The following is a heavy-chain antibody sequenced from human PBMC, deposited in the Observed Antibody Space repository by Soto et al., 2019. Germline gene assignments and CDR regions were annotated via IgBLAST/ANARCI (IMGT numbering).Heavy chain of an antibody. CDR2: IYRTGST. CDR1: GGSFTSNNW. Sequence: SETLSLTCAVSGGSFTSNNWWTWVRQPPGQGLEWIGEIYRTGSTNYNPSLKSRVTISLDKSENQFSLKVTSLTAADTAVYYCESRDPGTSVDYWGQGTLVNVS. V-gene: IGHV4-4*02. J-gene: IGHJ4*02. D-gene: IGHD1-7*01. CDR3: ESRDPGTSVDY.